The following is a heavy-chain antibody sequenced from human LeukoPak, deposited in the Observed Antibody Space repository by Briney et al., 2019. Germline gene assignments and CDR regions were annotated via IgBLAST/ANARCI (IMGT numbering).Heavy chain of an antibody. J-gene: IGHJ5*02. CDR1: GGSISSGGYS. CDR2: IYYSGNT. V-gene: IGHV4-30-4*07. D-gene: IGHD6-13*01. CDR3: ASSPYSSSWEHPSHLVHWFDP. Sequence: SETLSLTCTVSGGSISSGGYSWNWIRQSPEKGLEWIGYIYYSGNTYYNPSLKSRVTISVDTSKNQFSLKISSVTAADTAVYYCASSPYSSSWEHPSHLVHWFDPWGQGTLVTVSS.